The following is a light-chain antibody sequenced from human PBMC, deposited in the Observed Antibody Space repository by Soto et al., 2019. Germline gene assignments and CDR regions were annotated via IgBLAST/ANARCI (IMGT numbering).Light chain of an antibody. J-gene: IGLJ2*01. Sequence: QAVVTQPPSASGTPGQRVTIFCSGSSSNIGTNTVIWYQQLPGAAPKLLIYSDNQRPSGVPDRFYGSKSGTSASLAISGLQSEDEADYYCAAWDVSLVVFGGGTKLTVL. CDR3: AAWDVSLVV. CDR1: SSNIGTNT. V-gene: IGLV1-44*01. CDR2: SDN.